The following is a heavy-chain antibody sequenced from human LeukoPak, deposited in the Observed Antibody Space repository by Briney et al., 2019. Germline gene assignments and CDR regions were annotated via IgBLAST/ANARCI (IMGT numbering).Heavy chain of an antibody. Sequence: GGSLRLSCAASGFTFSSYSMNWVRQAPGKGLEWVSSISSSSSYIYYADSVKGRFTISRDNAKNSLYLQMNSLRAEDTAVCYCAAPERGYYYYMDVWGKGTTVTVSS. CDR1: GFTFSSYS. V-gene: IGHV3-21*01. CDR3: AAPERGYYYYMDV. J-gene: IGHJ6*03. CDR2: ISSSSSYI.